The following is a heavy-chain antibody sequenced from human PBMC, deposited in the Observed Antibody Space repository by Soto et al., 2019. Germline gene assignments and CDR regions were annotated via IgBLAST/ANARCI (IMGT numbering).Heavy chain of an antibody. CDR1: GGSISSSSYY. CDR3: ASGYCSGGSCYSRAYYGMDV. J-gene: IGHJ6*02. CDR2: IYYSGST. V-gene: IGHV4-39*01. Sequence: QLQLQESGPGLVKPSETLSLTCTVSGGSISSSSYYWGWIRQPPGKGLEWIGSIYYSGSTYYNPSLKRRVTISVDTSKNHFSLKLSSVTAADTAVYYCASGYCSGGSCYSRAYYGMDVWGQGTTVTVSS. D-gene: IGHD2-15*01.